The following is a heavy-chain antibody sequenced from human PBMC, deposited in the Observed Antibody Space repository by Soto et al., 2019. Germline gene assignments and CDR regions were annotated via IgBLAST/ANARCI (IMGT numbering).Heavy chain of an antibody. V-gene: IGHV3-48*01. CDR1: GFTFSSSS. J-gene: IGHJ4*02. CDR2: ISSSSSTK. Sequence: GGSLRLSCAASGFTFSSSSMNWVRQAPGKGLEWVSYISSSSSTKYYSDSMKGRFTISRDNAKNSLYLQMNSLRAEDTAVYYCARGIRGQFVSHYRGQGTLVTVSS. D-gene: IGHD2-15*01. CDR3: ARGIRGQFVSHY.